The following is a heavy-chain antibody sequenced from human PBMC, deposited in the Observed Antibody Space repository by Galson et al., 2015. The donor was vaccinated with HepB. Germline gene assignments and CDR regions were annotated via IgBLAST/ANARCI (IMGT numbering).Heavy chain of an antibody. Sequence: QSGAEVKKPGESLKISCKVSGGTFSTHAMSWVRQAPGQGLEWMGGITPIFGSAKYAQKFQGRVTITADESTSEVYMELSSLRFEDTAVYYCAREGIAASTNPVDYWGQGTLVTVSS. CDR3: AREGIAASTNPVDY. D-gene: IGHD6-13*01. J-gene: IGHJ4*02. CDR1: GGTFSTHA. V-gene: IGHV1-69*01. CDR2: ITPIFGSA.